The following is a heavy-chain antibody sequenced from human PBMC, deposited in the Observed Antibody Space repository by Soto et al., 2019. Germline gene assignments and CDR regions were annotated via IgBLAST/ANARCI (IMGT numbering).Heavy chain of an antibody. Sequence: QVQLQQWGAGLLKPSETLSLTCAVYGGSFSGYYWSWIRKPPGKGLEWIGEINHSGSTNYNPSLKSRVTISVDTSKNQFSLKLSSVTAADTAVYYRARGGRITMVRGVISFDYWGQGTLVTVSS. CDR1: GGSFSGYY. V-gene: IGHV4-34*01. J-gene: IGHJ4*02. CDR3: ARGGRITMVRGVISFDY. D-gene: IGHD3-10*01. CDR2: INHSGST.